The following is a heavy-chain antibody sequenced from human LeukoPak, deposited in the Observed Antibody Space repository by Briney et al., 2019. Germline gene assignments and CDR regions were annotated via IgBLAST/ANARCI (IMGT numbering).Heavy chain of an antibody. CDR3: AKTDCTSTSCYIGWFDP. CDR2: ISPIGDNT. V-gene: IGHV3-23*01. J-gene: IGHJ5*02. CDR1: GFTFSNYW. D-gene: IGHD2-2*02. Sequence: GGSLRLSCAASGFTFSNYWMSWVRQAPGKGLDWVSAISPIGDNTYYAASMKGRFTISRDNSRNTLYLQVNTLRAADTALYYCAKTDCTSTSCYIGWFDPWGQGTLVTVSS.